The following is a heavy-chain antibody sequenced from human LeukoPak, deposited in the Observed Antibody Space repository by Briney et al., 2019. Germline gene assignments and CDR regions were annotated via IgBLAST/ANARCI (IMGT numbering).Heavy chain of an antibody. CDR1: GFTFDDYG. J-gene: IGHJ3*02. CDR3: ARDLFGYNAFDI. CDR2: INWNGGST. V-gene: IGHV3-20*04. Sequence: GGSLRLSCAASGFTFDDYGMSWVRQAPGKGLEWVSGINWNGGSTGYADSVKGRLTISRDNAKNSLYLQMNSLRAEDTASYYCARDLFGYNAFDIWGQGTMVTVSS. D-gene: IGHD1-14*01.